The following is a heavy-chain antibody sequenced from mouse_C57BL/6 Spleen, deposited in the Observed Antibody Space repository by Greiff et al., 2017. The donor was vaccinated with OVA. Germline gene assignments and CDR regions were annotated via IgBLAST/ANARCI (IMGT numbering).Heavy chain of an antibody. CDR3: AREGMGGYAMDY. V-gene: IGHV1-82*01. D-gene: IGHD3-3*01. CDR1: GYAFSSSW. CDR2: IYPGDGDT. Sequence: VQLQQSGPELVKPGASVKISCKASGYAFSSSWMNWVKQRPGKGLEWIGQIYPGDGDTNYNGKFKGKATLTADKSSSTAYMQLSSLTSEDSAVYFCAREGMGGYAMDYWGQGTSVTVSS. J-gene: IGHJ4*01.